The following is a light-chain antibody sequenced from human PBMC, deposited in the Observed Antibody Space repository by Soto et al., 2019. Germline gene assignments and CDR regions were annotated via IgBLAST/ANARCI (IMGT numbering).Light chain of an antibody. CDR3: QQRNDGLT. CDR1: QTVSGSY. CDR2: GAS. J-gene: IGKJ4*01. Sequence: NVFTQSPGTLSLSPGARATLSCRASQTVSGSYVAWYQQKPGQTPRLLIYGASSRATGIPVRFSGSGSGTEFTLTINNIEPEDFAVDVCQQRNDGLTFGGGTKVENK. V-gene: IGKV3D-20*02.